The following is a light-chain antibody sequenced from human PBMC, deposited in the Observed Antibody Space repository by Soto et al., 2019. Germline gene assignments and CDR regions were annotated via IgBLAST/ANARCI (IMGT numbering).Light chain of an antibody. CDR2: GAS. CDR1: QGIKDY. CDR3: QQYNTWPRT. V-gene: IGKV3-15*01. J-gene: IGKJ1*01. Sequence: EIVITQSPATLSVSPGERATLSCRASQGIKDYLAWFQQKPGQAPRLLIYGASTRATAIPARFSGSGSGTEFTLSISSLQSEDVAVYYCQQYNTWPRTFGQGTKVET.